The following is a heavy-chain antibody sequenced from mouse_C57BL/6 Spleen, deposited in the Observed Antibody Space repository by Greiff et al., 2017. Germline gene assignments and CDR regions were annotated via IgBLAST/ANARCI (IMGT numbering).Heavy chain of an antibody. CDR3: ARKTDYGSSDYAMDY. V-gene: IGHV2-2*01. D-gene: IGHD1-1*01. Sequence: VQLQQSGPGLEQPSQSLSITCPVSGFSLTSYGVHWVRQSPGKGLEWLGVIWSGGSTDYNAAFISRLSISKDNSKSQVFFKMNSLQADDTAIYYCARKTDYGSSDYAMDYWGQGTSVTVSS. CDR1: GFSLTSYG. J-gene: IGHJ4*01. CDR2: IWSGGST.